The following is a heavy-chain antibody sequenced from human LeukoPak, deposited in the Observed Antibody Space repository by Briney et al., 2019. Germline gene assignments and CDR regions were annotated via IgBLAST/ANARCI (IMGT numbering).Heavy chain of an antibody. CDR2: ISKSGDHT. D-gene: IGHD6-13*01. Sequence: GASLRLSCAASGFTFSRYAMSWVRQAPGKGLEWVSAISKSGDHTYYADSVKGRFTISRDNSKDTLYLRMNSLRAEDTALYYCASPLSSNWYNYWDQGTLVTVSS. V-gene: IGHV3-23*01. CDR3: ASPLSSNWYNY. CDR1: GFTFSRYA. J-gene: IGHJ4*02.